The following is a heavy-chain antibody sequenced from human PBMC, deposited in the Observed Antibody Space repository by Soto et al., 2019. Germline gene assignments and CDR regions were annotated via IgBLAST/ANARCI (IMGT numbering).Heavy chain of an antibody. CDR3: AKGWRGSGPTQPIDY. Sequence: EVQLVESGGGLVQPGGSLRLSCAASGFTFSSYWMHWVRQAPGKGLVWVSRINSDGSSTSYADSVKGRFTISRDNSKNTLYLQMNSLRAEDTAVYYCAKGWRGSGPTQPIDYWGQGTLVTVSS. V-gene: IGHV3-74*01. CDR2: INSDGSST. CDR1: GFTFSSYW. D-gene: IGHD6-19*01. J-gene: IGHJ4*02.